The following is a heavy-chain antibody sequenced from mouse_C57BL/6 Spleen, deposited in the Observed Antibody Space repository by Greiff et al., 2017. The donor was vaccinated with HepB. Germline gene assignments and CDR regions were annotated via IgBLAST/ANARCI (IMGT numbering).Heavy chain of an antibody. CDR2: IWSDGST. J-gene: IGHJ3*01. V-gene: IGHV2-6-1*01. CDR1: GFSLTSYG. D-gene: IGHD2-3*01. Sequence: QVQLQQSGPGLVAPSQSLSITCTVSGFSLTSYGVHWVRQPPGKGLEWLVVIWSDGSTTYNSALKSRLSISKDNSKSQVFLKMNSLQTDDTAMYYCARHEVYDGYSWFAYWGQGTLVTVSA. CDR3: ARHEVYDGYSWFAY.